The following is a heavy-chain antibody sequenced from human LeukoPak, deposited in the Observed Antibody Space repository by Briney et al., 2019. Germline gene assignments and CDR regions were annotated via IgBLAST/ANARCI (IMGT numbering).Heavy chain of an antibody. J-gene: IGHJ3*02. Sequence: GGSLRLSCAASGFTFSSYWMHWVRQAPGKGLVWVSRINSDGSSTSYADSVKGRFTISRDNAKNTLYLQMNSLRAEDTAVYYCARDTRITMVRGKIGAFDIWGQGTMVTVSS. CDR3: ARDTRITMVRGKIGAFDI. CDR2: INSDGSST. D-gene: IGHD3-10*01. V-gene: IGHV3-74*01. CDR1: GFTFSSYW.